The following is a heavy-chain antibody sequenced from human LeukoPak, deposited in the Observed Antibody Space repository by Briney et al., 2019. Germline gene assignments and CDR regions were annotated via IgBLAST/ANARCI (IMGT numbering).Heavy chain of an antibody. V-gene: IGHV3-33*01. J-gene: IGHJ5*02. CDR2: IWYDGSNK. Sequence: PGGSLRLSCAASGFTFSSYGMHWVRQAPGKGLEWVAVIWYDGSNKYYADSVKGRFTISRDNSKNTLYLQMNSLRAEDTAVYYCARDLGYCSSTNCYGDKWFDPWGQGTLVSVSS. D-gene: IGHD2-2*01. CDR3: ARDLGYCSSTNCYGDKWFDP. CDR1: GFTFSSYG.